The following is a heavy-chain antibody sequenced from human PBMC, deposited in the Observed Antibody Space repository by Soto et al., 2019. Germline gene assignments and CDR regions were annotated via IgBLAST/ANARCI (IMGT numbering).Heavy chain of an antibody. D-gene: IGHD6-13*01. CDR1: GCTFSSYA. CDR3: ARSIEAAGLYYYDYYVMEV. J-gene: IGHJ6*02. V-gene: IGHV1-69*13. Sequence: AVKCSFKDSGCTFSSYAISWVRQAPGQVLECIGGIIPIFGTANYAQKFQGRGTITADESTSTAYMELSSLRSEDTAVYYCARSIEAAGLYYYDYYVMEVWGQGTTVPVSS. CDR2: IIPIFGTA.